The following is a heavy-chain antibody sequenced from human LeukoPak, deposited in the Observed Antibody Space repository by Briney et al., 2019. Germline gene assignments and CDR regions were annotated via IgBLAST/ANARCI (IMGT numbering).Heavy chain of an antibody. V-gene: IGHV3-7*01. CDR1: GFTFSSYW. Sequence: PGGSLRLSCAASGFTFSSYWMSWVRQAPGKGLEWVANIKQDGSEKYYVDSVKGRLPISRDNAENSLYLQMNSVRAEDTAVYYCARIRGSWYYFDYWGKGTLVPVSS. J-gene: IGHJ4*02. CDR2: IKQDGSEK. D-gene: IGHD6-19*01. CDR3: ARIRGSWYYFDY.